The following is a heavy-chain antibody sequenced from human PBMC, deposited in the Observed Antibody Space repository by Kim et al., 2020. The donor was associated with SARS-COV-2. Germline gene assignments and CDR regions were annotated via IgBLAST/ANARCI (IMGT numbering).Heavy chain of an antibody. D-gene: IGHD3-10*01. Sequence: SETLSLTCTVSGDSVSGSTFYWAWIRQSPGKGLEWIGRIYHTGVTYFNPSFKSRVSMYVDTSRNQWSLTLNSVTDTDTAIYYCARHGRGSNWFDPWGQGSLVSVSS. J-gene: IGHJ5*02. CDR1: GDSVSGSTFY. CDR2: IYHTGVT. CDR3: ARHGRGSNWFDP. V-gene: IGHV4-39*01.